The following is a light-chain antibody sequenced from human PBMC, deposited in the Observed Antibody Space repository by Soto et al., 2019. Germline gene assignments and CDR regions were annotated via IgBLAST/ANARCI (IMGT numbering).Light chain of an antibody. CDR2: DAS. CDR3: QQYGSSPPIT. J-gene: IGKJ5*01. CDR1: QSLNSSY. Sequence: DIVLTQSPGTLSLSPGERATVSCRAIQSLNSSYLAWYQQKPGQAPRLLIYDASSRATGIPDRFSGSGSGTDFTLTISRLEPEDSAVYYCQQYGSSPPITFGQGTRLEI. V-gene: IGKV3-20*01.